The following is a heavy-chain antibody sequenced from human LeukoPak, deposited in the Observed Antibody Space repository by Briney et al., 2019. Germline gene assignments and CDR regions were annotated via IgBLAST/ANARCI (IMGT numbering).Heavy chain of an antibody. CDR2: ISYDGSYK. J-gene: IGHJ4*02. V-gene: IGHV3-30*18. CDR1: GFTFSSFG. CDR3: ANRHSSGWYYFDY. D-gene: IGHD6-19*01. Sequence: PGGSLRLSCAASGFTFSSFGMHWVRQAPGKGLEWVAVISYDGSYKYYADSVKGRFTISRDNSKNTLYLQMNSLRAEDTAVYYRANRHSSGWYYFDYWGQGTLVTVSS.